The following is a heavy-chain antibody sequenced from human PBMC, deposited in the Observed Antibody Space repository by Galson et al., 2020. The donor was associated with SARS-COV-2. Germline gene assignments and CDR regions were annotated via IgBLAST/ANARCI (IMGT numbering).Heavy chain of an antibody. D-gene: IGHD3-3*01. CDR1: GGSVSSGSYF. J-gene: IGHJ4*02. V-gene: IGHV4-61*01. CDR3: ARGSVFGVVIMDY. CDR2: VYSNGGT. Sequence: SETLSLTCTVSGGSVSSGSYFWSWIRQPPGMGLEFIGYVYSNGGTKYNPSLNSRVTMSVDTPKNQVSLTLTAVTAADTAVYYCARGSVFGVVIMDYWGQGILVTVSS.